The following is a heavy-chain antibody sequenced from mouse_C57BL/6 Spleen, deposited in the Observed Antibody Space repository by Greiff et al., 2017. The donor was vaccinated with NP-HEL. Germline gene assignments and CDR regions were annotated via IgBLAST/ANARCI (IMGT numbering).Heavy chain of an antibody. CDR1: GFSFNTYA. CDR3: VRHAGTARFDY. J-gene: IGHJ2*01. V-gene: IGHV10-1*01. D-gene: IGHD4-1*01. Sequence: EVQLVESGGGLVQPKGSLKLSCAASGFSFNTYAMNWVRQAPGKGLEWVARIRSKSNNYATYYADSVKDRFTISRDDSESMLYLQMNNLKTEDTAMYYCVRHAGTARFDYWGQGTTLTVSS. CDR2: IRSKSNNYAT.